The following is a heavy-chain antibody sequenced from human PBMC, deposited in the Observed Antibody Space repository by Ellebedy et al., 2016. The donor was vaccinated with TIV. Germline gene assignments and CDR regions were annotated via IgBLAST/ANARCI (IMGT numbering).Heavy chain of an antibody. Sequence: GESLKISCAASGFTFSSYWMTWVRQAPGRGLEWVANIRQDGSDKQYVDSVKGRFAISRDNANNSLYLQMNNLRAEDTAVYYCARFQRSSTPTYWGQGTLVTVSS. CDR1: GFTFSSYW. V-gene: IGHV3-7*01. CDR3: ARFQRSSTPTY. J-gene: IGHJ4*02. CDR2: IRQDGSDK. D-gene: IGHD1-26*01.